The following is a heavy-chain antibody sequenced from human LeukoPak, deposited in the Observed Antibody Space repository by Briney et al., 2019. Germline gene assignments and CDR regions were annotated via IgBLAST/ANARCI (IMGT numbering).Heavy chain of an antibody. V-gene: IGHV1-69*13. CDR2: IIPIFGTA. D-gene: IGHD5-18*01. J-gene: IGHJ6*03. Sequence: EASVKVSCKASGGTFSSYAISWVRQAPGQGLEWMGGIIPIFGTANYAQKFQGRVTITADESTSTAYMELSSLRSEDTAVYYCARVVEDTAMVPLYYYYYMDVWGKGTTVTISS. CDR1: GGTFSSYA. CDR3: ARVVEDTAMVPLYYYYYMDV.